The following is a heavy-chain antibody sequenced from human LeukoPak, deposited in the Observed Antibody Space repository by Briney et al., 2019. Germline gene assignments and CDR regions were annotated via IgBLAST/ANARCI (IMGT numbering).Heavy chain of an antibody. CDR1: GYTFTSYG. CDR2: ISAYNGNT. D-gene: IGHD1-26*01. V-gene: IGHV1-18*04. CDR3: ARDIWLPGAPMNNFDY. J-gene: IGHJ4*02. Sequence: ASVKVSCKASGYTFTSYGISWVRQVPGQGLEWMGWISAYNGNTNYAQKLQGRVTMTTDTSTSTAYMELRSLRSDDTAVYYCARDIWLPGAPMNNFDYWGQGTLVTVSS.